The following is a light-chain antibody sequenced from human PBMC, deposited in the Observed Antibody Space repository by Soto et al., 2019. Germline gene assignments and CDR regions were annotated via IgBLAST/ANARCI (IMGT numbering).Light chain of an antibody. CDR1: QSVSSN. CDR2: GAS. J-gene: IGKJ4*01. Sequence: EIVMTQSPATLSVSPGERATLSCRASQSVSSNLAWYQQRPGQAPRLLIHGASTTATETPARFSGSGSGTEFTLTISSLQSEDFEVYYCQQYNNWPPVTCGGGTKVEIK. V-gene: IGKV3-15*01. CDR3: QQYNNWPPVT.